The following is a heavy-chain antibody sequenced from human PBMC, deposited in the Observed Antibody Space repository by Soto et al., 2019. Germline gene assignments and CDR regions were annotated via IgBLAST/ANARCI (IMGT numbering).Heavy chain of an antibody. J-gene: IGHJ3*02. Sequence: ASVKVSCKASGGTFSSYTISWVRQAPGQGLEWMGRIIPILGIANYAQKFQGRVTITADKSTSTAYMELSSLRSEDTAVYYCARDYEDIVVVPAVDGAFDIWGQGTMVTVSS. D-gene: IGHD2-2*01. CDR3: ARDYEDIVVVPAVDGAFDI. CDR2: IIPILGIA. V-gene: IGHV1-69*04. CDR1: GGTFSSYT.